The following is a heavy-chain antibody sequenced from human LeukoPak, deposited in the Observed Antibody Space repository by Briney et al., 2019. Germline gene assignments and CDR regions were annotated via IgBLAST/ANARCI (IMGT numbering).Heavy chain of an antibody. D-gene: IGHD5-12*01. CDR3: AREHSGYDSYYYYYMDV. Sequence: SETLSLTCTVPGGSISSYYWSWIRQPAGKGLEWIGRIYTSGSTNYNPSLKSRVTMSVDTSKNQFSLKLSSVTAADTAVYYCAREHSGYDSYYYYYMDVWGKGATVTVSS. CDR2: IYTSGST. J-gene: IGHJ6*03. CDR1: GGSISSYY. V-gene: IGHV4-4*07.